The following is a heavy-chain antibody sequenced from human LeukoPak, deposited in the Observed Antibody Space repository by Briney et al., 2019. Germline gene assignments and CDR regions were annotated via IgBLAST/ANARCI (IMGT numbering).Heavy chain of an antibody. V-gene: IGHV3-23*01. CDR3: AINPGAYDDFDY. D-gene: IGHD5-12*01. J-gene: IGHJ4*02. CDR1: GFTFDDYT. CDR2: ISGPGGAP. Sequence: PGGSLRLSCAASGFTFDDYTMHWVRQAPGKGLEWVSAISGPGGAPFYADSVKGRFTISRDNSNNMLYLQMNSLRADDTALYYCAINPGAYDDFDYWGQGTLVTVSS.